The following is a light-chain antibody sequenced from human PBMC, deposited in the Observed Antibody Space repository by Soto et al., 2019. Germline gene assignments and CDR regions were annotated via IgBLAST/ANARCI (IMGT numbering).Light chain of an antibody. CDR3: QSADSSGTYVV. CDR2: KDS. J-gene: IGLJ2*01. CDR1: ALPKQY. V-gene: IGLV3-25*03. Sequence: SYELTQPPSVSVSPGQTARITCSGDALPKQYAYWYQQKPGQAPVLVIYKDSERPSGIPERFSGSMSGTTVTMTISGVQAQDEADYYCQSADSSGTYVVFGGGTKLTVL.